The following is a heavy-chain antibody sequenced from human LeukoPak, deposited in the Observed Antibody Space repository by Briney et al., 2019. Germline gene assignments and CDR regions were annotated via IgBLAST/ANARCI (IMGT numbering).Heavy chain of an antibody. CDR3: ARGAGFFHTLNYFDC. CDR2: IYNSGST. V-gene: IGHV4-59*01. CDR1: GGSISSYY. D-gene: IGHD3-3*01. J-gene: IGHJ4*02. Sequence: SETLSLTCTVSGGSISSYYWSWIRQPPGKGLEWIGYIYNSGSTNYNPSLKSRVTISVDTSKNQFSLKMRSVIAADMAVYYCARGAGFFHTLNYFDCWGQGTLVTVSS.